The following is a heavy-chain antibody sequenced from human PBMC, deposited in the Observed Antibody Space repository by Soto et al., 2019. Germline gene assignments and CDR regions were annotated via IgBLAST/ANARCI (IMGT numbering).Heavy chain of an antibody. CDR2: INPNSGGT. CDR1: GYTFTGYY. D-gene: IGHD6-6*01. Sequence: ASVKVSCKASGYTFTGYYMHWVRQAPGQGLEWMGWINPNSGGTNYAQKFQGWVTMTRDTSVSTAYMELSRLRSDDTAVYYCARLSSSLNGMDVWGQGTTVTVSS. J-gene: IGHJ6*02. CDR3: ARLSSSLNGMDV. V-gene: IGHV1-2*04.